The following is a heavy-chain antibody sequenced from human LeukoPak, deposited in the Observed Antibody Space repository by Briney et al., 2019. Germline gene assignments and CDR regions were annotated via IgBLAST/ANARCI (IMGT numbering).Heavy chain of an antibody. Sequence: ASVKVSCKASGYTFTSYYMHWVRQAPGQGLEWMGIINPSGGSTSYAQKFQGRATMTRDTSTSTVYMELSSLRSEDTAVYYCARDRTTGIVVVPAAMSEFDPWGQGTLVTVSS. CDR1: GYTFTSYY. J-gene: IGHJ5*02. D-gene: IGHD2-2*01. V-gene: IGHV1-46*01. CDR2: INPSGGST. CDR3: ARDRTTGIVVVPAAMSEFDP.